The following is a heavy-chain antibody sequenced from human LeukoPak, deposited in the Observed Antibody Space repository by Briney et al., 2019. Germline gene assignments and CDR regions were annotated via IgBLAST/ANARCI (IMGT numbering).Heavy chain of an antibody. D-gene: IGHD5-12*01. Sequence: GGSLRLSCAASGFTFSSYAMSWVRQAPGKGLEWVSAISGSGGSTYYADSVEGRFTISRDNSKNTLYLQMNSLRAEDTVVYYCAKGLREPEYYFDYWGQGTLVTVSS. J-gene: IGHJ4*02. V-gene: IGHV3-23*01. CDR2: ISGSGGST. CDR1: GFTFSSYA. CDR3: AKGLREPEYYFDY.